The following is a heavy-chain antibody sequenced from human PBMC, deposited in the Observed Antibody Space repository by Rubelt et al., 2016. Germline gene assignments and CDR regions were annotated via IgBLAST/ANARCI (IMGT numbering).Heavy chain of an antibody. V-gene: IGHV1-2*02. J-gene: IGHJ4*02. CDR3: ARFAIGGHSSGYLFDY. Sequence: QVQLVQSGAEVKKPGASVKVSCKASGYTFTGYYMHWVRQAPGQGLEWMGWINPNSGDTNYAQKVQGRVTMTRETSISTAYLELSRLRSDDTAVYYCARFAIGGHSSGYLFDYWGQGTLVTVSS. D-gene: IGHD3-22*01. CDR2: INPNSGDT. CDR1: GYTFTGYY.